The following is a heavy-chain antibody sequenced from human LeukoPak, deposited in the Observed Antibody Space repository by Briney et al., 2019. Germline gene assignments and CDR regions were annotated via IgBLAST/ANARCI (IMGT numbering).Heavy chain of an antibody. CDR1: GFTVSSNY. Sequence: GGSLRLSCAASGFTVSSNYMSWVRQAPGKGLEWVSVIYSGGSTYYADSVKGRFTISRDNSKNTLYLQMNSLRAEDTAVYYCARVQYYYGSGSYPDYWGQGTLVTVSS. V-gene: IGHV3-66*01. CDR2: IYSGGST. D-gene: IGHD3-10*01. CDR3: ARVQYYYGSGSYPDY. J-gene: IGHJ4*02.